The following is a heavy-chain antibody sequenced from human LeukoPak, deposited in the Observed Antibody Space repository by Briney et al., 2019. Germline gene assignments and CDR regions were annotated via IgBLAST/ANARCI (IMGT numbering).Heavy chain of an antibody. D-gene: IGHD5-12*01. J-gene: IGHJ6*03. V-gene: IGHV3-30*02. CDR2: IRYDGSNK. CDR3: AKGGGYEAQYYYYYLDV. Sequence: PRGSLRLSCAASGFTFSSYGMHWVRQAPGKGLEWVAFIRYDGSNKYYADSVKGRFTISRDNSKNTLYLQMKSLRAEDTAMYYCAKGGGYEAQYYYYYLDVWGKGTTVTISS. CDR1: GFTFSSYG.